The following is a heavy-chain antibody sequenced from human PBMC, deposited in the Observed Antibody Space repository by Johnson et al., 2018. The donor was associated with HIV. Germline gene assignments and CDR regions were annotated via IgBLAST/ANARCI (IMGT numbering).Heavy chain of an antibody. Sequence: EVQLVESGGGLVKPGGSLRLSCAASGFTFSRYWMHWVRQAPGKGLVWVSRINSDGSSTSYADSVKGSVTISRDNAKNTLYLQMNSLRAEDTAVDYCASHYDSSVVDAFDIWGQGTKVTVSS. CDR2: INSDGSST. CDR3: ASHYDSSVVDAFDI. CDR1: GFTFSRYW. J-gene: IGHJ3*02. D-gene: IGHD3-22*01. V-gene: IGHV3-74*02.